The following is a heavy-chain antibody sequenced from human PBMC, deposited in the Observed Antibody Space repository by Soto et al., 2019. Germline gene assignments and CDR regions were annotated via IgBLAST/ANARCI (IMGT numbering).Heavy chain of an antibody. V-gene: IGHV4-39*01. CDR2: IYYSGST. Sequence: SGALSRTCTVSGGSSSSSSYYWGWIRQPPGKGLEWIGSIYYSGSTYYNPSLKSRVTISVDTSKNQFSLKLSSVTAADTAVYYCARQFLWELRPDAFDIWGQGTMVTV. CDR1: GGSSSSSSYY. CDR3: ARQFLWELRPDAFDI. D-gene: IGHD1-26*01. J-gene: IGHJ3*02.